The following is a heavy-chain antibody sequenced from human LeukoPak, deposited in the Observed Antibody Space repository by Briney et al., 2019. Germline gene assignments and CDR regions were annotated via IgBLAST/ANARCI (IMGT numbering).Heavy chain of an antibody. CDR3: ARVGYGDESSYYFDY. CDR2: IHHSGST. J-gene: IGHJ4*02. D-gene: IGHD4-17*01. CDR1: GGSISSSNW. Sequence: SETLSLTCAVSGGSISSSNWWSWVRQPPGKGLEWIGEIHHSGSTNYNPSLKSRVTISVDKSKNQFSLKLSSVTAADTAVYYCARVGYGDESSYYFDYWGQGTLVTVSS. V-gene: IGHV4-4*02.